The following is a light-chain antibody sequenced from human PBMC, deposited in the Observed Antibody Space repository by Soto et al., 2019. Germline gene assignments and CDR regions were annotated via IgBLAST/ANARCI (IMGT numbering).Light chain of an antibody. CDR1: QSISSW. Sequence: DIQMTQFPSTLSASVGDRVTITCRASQSISSWLAWYQQKPGKAPKLLIYDASSLESGVPSSFSVSGSGTEFTLTISSLQPDDFATYYCHQYNSYTPWTFGQGTKVEIK. CDR3: HQYNSYTPWT. V-gene: IGKV1-5*01. J-gene: IGKJ1*01. CDR2: DAS.